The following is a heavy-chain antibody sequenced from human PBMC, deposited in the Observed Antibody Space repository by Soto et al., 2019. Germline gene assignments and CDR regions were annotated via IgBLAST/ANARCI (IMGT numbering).Heavy chain of an antibody. CDR3: AKRYHSSNSGYLGSYDC. Sequence: GGSLRLSCAASGFTFSSHAMNWVRQAPGKGLEWVSAVSGSGGSTYYADSVQGRFTISRDNSKNTLYLQMSSLRAEDTAIYYCAKRYHSSNSGYLGSYDCWGQGTVVTVSS. CDR2: VSGSGGST. CDR1: GFTFSSHA. D-gene: IGHD3-22*01. V-gene: IGHV3-23*01. J-gene: IGHJ4*02.